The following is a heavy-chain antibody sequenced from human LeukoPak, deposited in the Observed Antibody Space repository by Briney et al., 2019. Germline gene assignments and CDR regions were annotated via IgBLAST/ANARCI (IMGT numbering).Heavy chain of an antibody. CDR3: ASLVPGENYYYYMDV. CDR1: GGSFSGYY. J-gene: IGHJ6*03. Sequence: SETLSLTCAVYGGSFSGYYWSWIRQPPGKGLEWIGEINHSGSTNYNPSLKSRVTISVDTSKNQFSLKLSSVTAADTAVYYCASLVPGENYYYYMDVWGKGTTVTISS. CDR2: INHSGST. D-gene: IGHD3-16*01. V-gene: IGHV4-34*01.